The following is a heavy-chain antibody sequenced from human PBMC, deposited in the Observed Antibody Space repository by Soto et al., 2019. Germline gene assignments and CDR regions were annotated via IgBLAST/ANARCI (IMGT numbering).Heavy chain of an antibody. CDR2: IYPGDSDT. D-gene: IGHD6-13*01. Sequence: PGESLKISCKGSGYSFSSYWIGWVRQMPGQGPEWMGIIYPGDSDTRYSPSFQGKVTISADRSINTAYLQWNSLEASDTAFYFCARSPRSSPYFDYWGQGALVTVSS. CDR1: GYSFSSYW. J-gene: IGHJ4*02. CDR3: ARSPRSSPYFDY. V-gene: IGHV5-51*01.